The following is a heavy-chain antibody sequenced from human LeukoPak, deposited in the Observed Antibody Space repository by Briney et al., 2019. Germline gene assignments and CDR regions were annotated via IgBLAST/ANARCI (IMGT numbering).Heavy chain of an antibody. D-gene: IGHD3-3*01. Sequence: PSETLSLTCTVSGGSISSYYWSWFRQPPGKGLEWIGYIYYSGSTNYNPSLKSRVTISVDTSKNQFSLKLSSVTAADTAVYYCARGPDGYDFWGQGTLVTVSS. CDR3: ARGPDGYDF. V-gene: IGHV4-59*01. CDR1: GGSISSYY. CDR2: IYYSGST. J-gene: IGHJ4*02.